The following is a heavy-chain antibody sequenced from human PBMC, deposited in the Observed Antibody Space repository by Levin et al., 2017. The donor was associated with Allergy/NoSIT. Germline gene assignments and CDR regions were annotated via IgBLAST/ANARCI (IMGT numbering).Heavy chain of an antibody. V-gene: IGHV5-51*01. CDR3: SRHKDAYSSSSMSEH. Sequence: GGSLRLSCKGSGYSFSSYWIGWVRQMPGKGLEWMGIIYPGDSDTRYSPSFQGQVTISVDKSISTAYLQWSSLKASDTAMYFCSRHKDAYSSSSMSEHWGQGTLVTVSS. CDR2: IYPGDSDT. D-gene: IGHD6-6*01. J-gene: IGHJ1*01. CDR1: GYSFSSYW.